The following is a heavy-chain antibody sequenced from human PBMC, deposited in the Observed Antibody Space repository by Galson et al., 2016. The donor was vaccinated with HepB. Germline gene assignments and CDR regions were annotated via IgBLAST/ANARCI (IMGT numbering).Heavy chain of an antibody. Sequence: SLRLPCAVSGFTVSNNYMSWVRQAPGKGLEWVSLIYSGGSTKYADSVKGRVTISRDNPKNTLYLQMSSPRVEDTAVYYCAKVPSKYYDGMDVWGQGTTVIVS. CDR3: AKVPSKYYDGMDV. V-gene: IGHV3-66*02. D-gene: IGHD2-2*01. CDR1: GFTVSNNY. J-gene: IGHJ6*02. CDR2: IYSGGST.